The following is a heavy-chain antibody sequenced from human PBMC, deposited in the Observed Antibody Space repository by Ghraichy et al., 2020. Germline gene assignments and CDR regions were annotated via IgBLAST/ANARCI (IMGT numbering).Heavy chain of an antibody. CDR2: ISGSGGST. V-gene: IGHV3-23*01. D-gene: IGHD4-23*01. Sequence: GGSLRLTCAASGFTFSSYAMSWVRQAPGKGLEWVSAISGSGGSTYYADSVKGRFTISRDNSKNTLYLQMNSLRAEDTAVYYCASHLGGNSDPFGGYYGMDVWGQGTTVTVSS. J-gene: IGHJ6*02. CDR3: ASHLGGNSDPFGGYYGMDV. CDR1: GFTFSSYA.